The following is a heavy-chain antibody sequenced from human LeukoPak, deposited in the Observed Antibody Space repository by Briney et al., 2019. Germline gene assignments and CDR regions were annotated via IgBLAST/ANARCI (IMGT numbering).Heavy chain of an antibody. J-gene: IGHJ6*02. CDR1: EFTFSSYS. Sequence: PGGSLRLSCAASEFTFSSYSMNWVRQAPGKGLEWVSSISWTSDYIYYADSVKGRFTISRDNAKNSLYLQMNSLRAEDTAVYYCARVVVISPYGLDVWGRGTTVTVSS. D-gene: IGHD3-16*02. CDR3: ARVVVISPYGLDV. V-gene: IGHV3-21*01. CDR2: ISWTSDYI.